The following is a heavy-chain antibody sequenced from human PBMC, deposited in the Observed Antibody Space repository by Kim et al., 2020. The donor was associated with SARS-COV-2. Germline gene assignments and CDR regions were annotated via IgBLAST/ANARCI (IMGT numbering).Heavy chain of an antibody. Sequence: GGSLRLSCAASGFTFSSYGMHWVRQAPGKGLEWVAVISYDGSNKYYADSVKGRFTISRDNSKNTLYLQMNSLRAEDTAVYYCVLSKSGSDHGPFDYCGQGTLVTVSP. D-gene: IGHD1-26*01. J-gene: IGHJ4*02. CDR3: VLSKSGSDHGPFDY. CDR1: GFTFSSYG. V-gene: IGHV3-30*03. CDR2: ISYDGSNK.